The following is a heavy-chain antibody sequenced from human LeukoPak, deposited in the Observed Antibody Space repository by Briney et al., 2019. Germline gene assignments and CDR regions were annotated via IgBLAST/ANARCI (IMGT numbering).Heavy chain of an antibody. CDR3: ANSVRRRSPLDYYYYGMDV. D-gene: IGHD3-10*01. Sequence: PGGSLRLSCAASGFTFSSYAMSWVRQAPGKGLEWVSAISGSGGSTYYADSVKGRFTISRDNSKNTLYLQMNSLRAEDTAVYYCANSVRRRSPLDYYYYGMDVWGQGTTVTVSS. V-gene: IGHV3-23*01. CDR1: GFTFSSYA. J-gene: IGHJ6*02. CDR2: ISGSGGST.